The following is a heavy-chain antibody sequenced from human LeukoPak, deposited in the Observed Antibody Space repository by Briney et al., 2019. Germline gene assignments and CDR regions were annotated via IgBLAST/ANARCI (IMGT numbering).Heavy chain of an antibody. J-gene: IGHJ4*02. CDR3: ARAGFYGGINYFDY. D-gene: IGHD4-23*01. CDR1: GGSISSSNW. V-gene: IGHV4-4*02. Sequence: SETLSLTCAVSGGSISSSNWWSWVRQPPGKGLEWIGEIYHSGSTNYNPSLKSRVTISVDKSKNQFSLELSSVTAADTAVYYCARAGFYGGINYFDYWGQGTLVTVSS. CDR2: IYHSGST.